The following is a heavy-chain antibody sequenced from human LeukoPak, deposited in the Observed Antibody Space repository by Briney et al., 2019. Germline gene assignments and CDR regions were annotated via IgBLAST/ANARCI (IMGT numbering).Heavy chain of an antibody. D-gene: IGHD3-10*01. CDR2: ISGGGGST. CDR3: ARGSGSNYYYFDY. J-gene: IGHJ4*02. V-gene: IGHV3-23*01. Sequence: GGSLRLSCAASGFTVSSYAMTWVRQAPGKGLEWVSAISGGGGSTYYADSVKDRFTISRDNFKNTVYLQMNSLRAEDTAVYHCARGSGSNYYYFDYWGQGTLVTASS. CDR1: GFTVSSYA.